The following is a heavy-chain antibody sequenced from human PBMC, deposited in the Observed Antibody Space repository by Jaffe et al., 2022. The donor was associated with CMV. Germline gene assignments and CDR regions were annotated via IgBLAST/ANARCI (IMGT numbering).Heavy chain of an antibody. CDR1: GFTFSSYS. J-gene: IGHJ6*02. CDR3: ARGRPGYNYDYYYYGMDV. CDR2: ISSSSSYI. V-gene: IGHV3-21*01. D-gene: IGHD5-12*01. Sequence: EVQLVESGGGLVKPGGSLRLSCAASGFTFSSYSMNWVRQAPGKGLEWVSSISSSSSYIYYADSVKGRFTISRDNAKNSLYLQMNSLRAEDTAVYYCARGRPGYNYDYYYYGMDVWGQGTTVTVSS.